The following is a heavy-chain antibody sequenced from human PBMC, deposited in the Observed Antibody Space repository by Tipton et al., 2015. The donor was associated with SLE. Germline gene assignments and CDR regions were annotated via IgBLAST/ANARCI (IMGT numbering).Heavy chain of an antibody. CDR2: IYTSGST. CDR1: GGSISSGSYY. CDR3: TLGPNKHGDY. J-gene: IGHJ4*02. Sequence: TLSLTCTVSGGSISSGSYYWSWIRQPAGKGLEWIGRIYTSGSTNYNPSLKSRVTISVDTSKNQFSLKLSSVTAADTAVYYCTLGPNKHGDYWGQGTLVTVSS. D-gene: IGHD2/OR15-2a*01. V-gene: IGHV4-61*02.